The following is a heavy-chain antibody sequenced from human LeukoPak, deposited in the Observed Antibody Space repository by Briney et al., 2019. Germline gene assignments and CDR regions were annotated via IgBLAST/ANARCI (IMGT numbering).Heavy chain of an antibody. CDR1: GGTFSSYA. CDR2: IIPIFGTA. CDR3: ARNERESLTYYYGSSGYTFDY. Sequence: SVKVSCKASGGTFSSYAISWVRQAPGQGLEWMGGIIPIFGTANYAQKFQGRVTITADESTSTAYMELSSLRSEDTAVYYCARNERESLTYYYGSSGYTFDYWGQGTLVTVSS. V-gene: IGHV1-69*01. J-gene: IGHJ4*02. D-gene: IGHD3-22*01.